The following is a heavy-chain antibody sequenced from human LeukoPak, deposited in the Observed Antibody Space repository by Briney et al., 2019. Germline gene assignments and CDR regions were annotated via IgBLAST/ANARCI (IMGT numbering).Heavy chain of an antibody. J-gene: IGHJ5*01. CDR3: ARGFELITFGGAIGKLNWFDS. D-gene: IGHD3-16*02. CDR1: GFTFSDYY. CDR2: ISSSSSYT. V-gene: IGHV3-11*05. Sequence: GGSLRLSCAASGFTFSDYYMSWIRQAPGKGLEWVSYISSSSSYTNYADSVKGRFTISRDNAKNSLYLQMNSLRADDTAVYYCARGFELITFGGAIGKLNWFDSWGQGTLVTVSS.